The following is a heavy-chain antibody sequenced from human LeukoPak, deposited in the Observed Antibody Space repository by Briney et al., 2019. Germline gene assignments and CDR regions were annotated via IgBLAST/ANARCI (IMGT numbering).Heavy chain of an antibody. V-gene: IGHV3-7*03. J-gene: IGHJ4*02. Sequence: GGSLRLSCAASGFIFSNYWMSWVRQAPGKGPEWVADIKKDGSDKYYVGSVKGRFTISRDNAKNSLYLQMNSLRAEDTAVYYCARDSLIQYGSGSYWGFDYWGLGILVTVSS. CDR1: GFIFSNYW. CDR2: IKKDGSDK. D-gene: IGHD3-10*01. CDR3: ARDSLIQYGSGSYWGFDY.